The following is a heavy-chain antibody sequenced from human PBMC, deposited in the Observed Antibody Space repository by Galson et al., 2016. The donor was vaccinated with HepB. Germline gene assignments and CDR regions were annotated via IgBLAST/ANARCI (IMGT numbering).Heavy chain of an antibody. V-gene: IGHV3-30*09. CDR2: LSSDETNK. J-gene: IGHJ3*02. CDR1: GFTFTSYS. Sequence: SLRLSCAASGFTFTSYSMHWVRQAPGKGLEWVAALSSDETNKHYTDSVKGRFAISRDNSKNTVFLQMNSLRAEDTAMYYWARSPYYYGSSGYYLIPYAFDICGQGTMVIVSA. D-gene: IGHD3-22*01. CDR3: ARSPYYYGSSGYYLIPYAFDI.